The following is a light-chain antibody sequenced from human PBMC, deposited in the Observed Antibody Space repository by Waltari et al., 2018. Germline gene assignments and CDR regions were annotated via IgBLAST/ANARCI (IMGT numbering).Light chain of an antibody. Sequence: QSALTQPPSASGSPGQSVTISRTGTSSDVGGYNSVSWYQHHPGKAPKLLIYEVYGRPSGVPDRFSGSKSGNTASLTVSGLQAEDEADYYCSSYADSNTFVFGSGTKVTVL. CDR3: SSYADSNTFV. V-gene: IGLV2-8*01. CDR2: EVY. J-gene: IGLJ1*01. CDR1: SSDVGGYNS.